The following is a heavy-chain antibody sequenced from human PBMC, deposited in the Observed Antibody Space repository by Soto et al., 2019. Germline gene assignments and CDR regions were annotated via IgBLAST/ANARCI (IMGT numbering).Heavy chain of an antibody. CDR3: ARVDWKTYYFGY. CDR1: GGSISSYY. Sequence: SETLSLTCTVSGGSISSYYWSWIRQPPGKGLEWIGYIYYSGSTNYNPSLKSRVTISVDTSKNQFSLKLSSVTAADTAVYYCARVDWKTYYFGYWGQGTLVTVSS. J-gene: IGHJ4*02. CDR2: IYYSGST. V-gene: IGHV4-59*01. D-gene: IGHD1-1*01.